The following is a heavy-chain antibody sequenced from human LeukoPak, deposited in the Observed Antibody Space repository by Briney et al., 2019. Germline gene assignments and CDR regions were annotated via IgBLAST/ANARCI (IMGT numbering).Heavy chain of an antibody. V-gene: IGHV1-3*01. CDR3: ARVRGDREYYYYYGMDV. D-gene: IGHD3-10*01. CDR2: INAGNGNT. J-gene: IGHJ6*02. CDR1: GYTFTSYA. Sequence: ASVKVSCKASGYTFTSYAMHWVRQAPGQRLEWMGWINAGNGNTKYSQKFQGRVTITRDTSASTAYMELSSLRSEDTAVYYCARVRGDREYYYYYGMDVWGQGTTVTVSS.